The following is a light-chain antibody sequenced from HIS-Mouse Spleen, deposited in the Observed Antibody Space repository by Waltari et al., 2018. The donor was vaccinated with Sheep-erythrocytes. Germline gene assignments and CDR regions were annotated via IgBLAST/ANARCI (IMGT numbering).Light chain of an antibody. CDR3: CSHAGSSTPWV. V-gene: IGLV2-23*01. J-gene: IGLJ3*02. CDR2: EGS. CDR1: SSDVGRYNL. Sequence: QSALTQPASVSGSPGQSITISCTGTSSDVGRYNLVSWYQQPPGKAPKLMIYEGSKRPSGVSNRFSGSKSGNTASLTISGLQAEDEADYYCCSHAGSSTPWVFGGGTKLTVL.